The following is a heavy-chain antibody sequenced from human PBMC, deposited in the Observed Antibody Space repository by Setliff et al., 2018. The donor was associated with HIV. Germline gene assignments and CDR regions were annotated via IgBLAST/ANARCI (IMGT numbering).Heavy chain of an antibody. J-gene: IGHJ4*02. CDR1: GGSISSGAYY. CDR3: AREGLWFGELSGAHDF. V-gene: IGHV4-31*03. CDR2: IYYSGTT. D-gene: IGHD3-10*01. Sequence: PSETLSLTCTVSGGSISSGAYYWGWIRQHPGKGLEWIGYIYYSGTTHYNPSLRSRVTISVDTSKKQFSLNLSSVTAADTAVYYCAREGLWFGELSGAHDFWGQGTLVTVSS.